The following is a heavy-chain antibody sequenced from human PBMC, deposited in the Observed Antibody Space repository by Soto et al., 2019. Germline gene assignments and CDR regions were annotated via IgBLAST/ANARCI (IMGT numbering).Heavy chain of an antibody. CDR2: MNPNSGNT. Sequence: ASVKVSCKASGYTFTSYDINWVRQATGQGLEWMGWMNPNSGNTGYAQKFQGRVTMTRNTSISTAYMELSSLRSEDTAVYYCAGCSGYMVPLSYYYYYMDVWGKGTTVTVSS. J-gene: IGHJ6*03. CDR1: GYTFTSYD. V-gene: IGHV1-8*01. D-gene: IGHD3-10*02. CDR3: AGCSGYMVPLSYYYYYMDV.